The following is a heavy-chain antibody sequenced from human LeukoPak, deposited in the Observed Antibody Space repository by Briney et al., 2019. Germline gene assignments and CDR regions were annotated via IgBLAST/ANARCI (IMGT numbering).Heavy chain of an antibody. CDR1: GGSIDSTNY. CDR3: PIENRPFCPLAF. D-gene: IGHD2/OR15-2a*01. Sequence: SETLSLTCGVSGGSIDSTNYWSLVRQAPGEGLEWVGEIAHYGTRNYNASVRGRVVISFDRANQYLSLNLTAVTAADTAVYYCPIENRPFCPLAFWGQGVLVTVSS. J-gene: IGHJ4*02. V-gene: IGHV4-4*02. CDR2: IAHYGTR.